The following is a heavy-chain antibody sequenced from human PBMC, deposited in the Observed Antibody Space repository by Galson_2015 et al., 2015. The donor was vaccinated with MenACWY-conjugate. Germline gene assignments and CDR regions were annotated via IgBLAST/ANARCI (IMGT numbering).Heavy chain of an antibody. CDR3: VRAEGWLRSAFDI. CDR1: GFRFRSYT. CDR2: VSYDGSSK. Sequence: SLSLSCAASGFRFRSYTLYWVRQAPGKGLEWVAVVSYDGSSKYYEDSVKGRFTISRDNSKNTVSLQMNSLRPEDAAVYYCVRAEGWLRSAFDIWGQGTMVTVSS. D-gene: IGHD5-24*01. J-gene: IGHJ3*02. V-gene: IGHV3-30*01.